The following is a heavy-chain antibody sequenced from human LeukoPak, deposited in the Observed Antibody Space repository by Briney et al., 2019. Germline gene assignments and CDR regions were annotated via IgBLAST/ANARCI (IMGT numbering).Heavy chain of an antibody. CDR1: GGSISSYY. D-gene: IGHD4-17*01. CDR2: IYYSGST. Sequence: SETLSLTCTVSGGSISSYYWSRIRQPPGKGLEWIGYIYYSGSTNYNPSLKSRVTISVDTSKNQFSLKLSSVTAADTAVYYCARHALDYGDYVGRIDYWGQGTLVTVSS. J-gene: IGHJ4*02. V-gene: IGHV4-59*01. CDR3: ARHALDYGDYVGRIDY.